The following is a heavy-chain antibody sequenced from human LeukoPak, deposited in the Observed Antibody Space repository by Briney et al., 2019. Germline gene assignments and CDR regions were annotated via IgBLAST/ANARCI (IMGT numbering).Heavy chain of an antibody. V-gene: IGHV1-2*02. Sequence: GASVKVSCKASGYTFTGYYMHWVRQAPGQGLEWMGWINPNNGGTNYAQKFHGRVTMTRDTSISTTYMELSRLRPDDTAVYYCAREISAADIWGQGTMVTVSS. CDR2: INPNNGGT. CDR3: AREISAADI. D-gene: IGHD6-13*01. CDR1: GYTFTGYY. J-gene: IGHJ3*02.